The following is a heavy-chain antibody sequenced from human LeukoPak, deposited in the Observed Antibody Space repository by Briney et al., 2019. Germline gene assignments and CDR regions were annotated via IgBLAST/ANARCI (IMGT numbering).Heavy chain of an antibody. CDR3: ARDARTQITMVRGVIKTYYYYYYMDV. CDR2: IYHSGST. V-gene: IGHV4-38-2*02. CDR1: GYSISSGYY. J-gene: IGHJ6*03. D-gene: IGHD3-10*01. Sequence: SETLSLTCTVSGYSISSGYYWGWIRQPPGKGLEWIGSIYHSGSTYYNPSLKSRVTISVDTSKNQFSLKLSSVTAADTAVYYCARDARTQITMVRGVIKTYYYYYYMDVWGKGTTVTISS.